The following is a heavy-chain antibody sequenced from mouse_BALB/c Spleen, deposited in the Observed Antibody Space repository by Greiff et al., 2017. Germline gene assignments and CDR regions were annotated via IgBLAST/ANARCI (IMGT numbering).Heavy chain of an antibody. CDR1: GFTFSSYA. CDR2: ISSGGST. CDR3: AKGFKSYGSSYFDY. D-gene: IGHD1-1*01. V-gene: IGHV5-6-5*01. J-gene: IGHJ2*01. Sequence: EVKLMESGGGLVKPGGSLKLSCAASGFTFSSYAMSWVRQTPEKRLEWVASISSGGSTYYPDSVKGRFTISRDNARNILYLQMSSLRSENTAMYYCAKGFKSYGSSYFDYWGQGTTLTVSS.